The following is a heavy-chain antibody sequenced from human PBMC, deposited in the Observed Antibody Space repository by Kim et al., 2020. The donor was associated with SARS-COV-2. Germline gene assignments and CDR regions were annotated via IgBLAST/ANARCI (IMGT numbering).Heavy chain of an antibody. CDR2: INSDGSST. V-gene: IGHV3-74*01. CDR3: ARGGGTVGYQFVDYYGMDV. J-gene: IGHJ6*02. CDR1: GFTFSSYW. Sequence: GGSLRLSCAASGFTFSSYWMHWVRQAPGKGLVWVSRINSDGSSTSYADSVKGRFTISRDNAKNTLYLQMNSLRAEDTAVYYCARGGGTVGYQFVDYYGMDVWGQGTTVTVSS. D-gene: IGHD2-2*01.